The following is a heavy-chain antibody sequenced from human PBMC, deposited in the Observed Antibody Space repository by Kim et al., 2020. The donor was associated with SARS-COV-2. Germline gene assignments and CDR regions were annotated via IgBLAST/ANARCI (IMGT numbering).Heavy chain of an antibody. J-gene: IGHJ4*02. Sequence: SVKVSCKASGCTFSSYAISWVRQAPGQGLEWMGGIIPIFGTANYEQKFQGRVTITADESTSTAYMELSSLRSAYTAVYYCPSTMIATSGYDYWGQGTLVTVSS. CDR1: GCTFSSYA. D-gene: IGHD2-21*01. CDR2: IIPIFGTA. CDR3: PSTMIATSGYDY. V-gene: IGHV1-69*13.